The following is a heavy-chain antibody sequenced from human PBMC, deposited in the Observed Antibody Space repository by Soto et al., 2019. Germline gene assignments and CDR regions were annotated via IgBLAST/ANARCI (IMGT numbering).Heavy chain of an antibody. V-gene: IGHV1-2*02. CDR3: ARAGNGSSRCPDD. D-gene: IGHD3-22*01. J-gene: IGHJ4*02. Sequence: ASVKVSCKASGYTFTGYYMHWVRQAPGQGLEWMGWINPNSGGTNYAQKFQGRVTMTRDTSISTAYMELSRLRSEDTAVYYCARAGNGSSRCPDDWGQGTLVTVSS. CDR2: INPNSGGT. CDR1: GYTFTGYY.